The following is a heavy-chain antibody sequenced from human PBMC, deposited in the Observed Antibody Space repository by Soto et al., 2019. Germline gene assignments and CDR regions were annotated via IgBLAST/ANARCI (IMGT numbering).Heavy chain of an antibody. D-gene: IGHD5-18*01. J-gene: IGHJ3*02. CDR2: INHSGST. CDR1: DGSFSDYF. CDR3: ARSHGIRDI. Sequence: QVELQQWGAGLLKPSETLSLTCAVYDGSFSDYFWSWIRQPPGKGLEWIGEINHSGSTNNNPTLKSRVTMSVNTSKQQFSLKLSSVTAAETAVYYCARSHGIRDIWGQGTVDSVSS. V-gene: IGHV4-34*01.